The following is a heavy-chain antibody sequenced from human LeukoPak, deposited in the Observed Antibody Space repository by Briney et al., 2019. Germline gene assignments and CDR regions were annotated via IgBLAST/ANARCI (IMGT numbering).Heavy chain of an antibody. J-gene: IGHJ4*02. CDR1: GVSISSSNSY. CDR2: IYYSGST. Sequence: SETLSLTCTVSGVSISSSNSYWGWIRQPPGKGLEWIGSIYYSGSTYYNPSLKSRVTISVDTSKNQFSLKLSSVTAADTALYYCARGSGYYYVDFDYWGQGTLVTVSS. D-gene: IGHD3-22*01. CDR3: ARGSGYYYVDFDY. V-gene: IGHV4-39*01.